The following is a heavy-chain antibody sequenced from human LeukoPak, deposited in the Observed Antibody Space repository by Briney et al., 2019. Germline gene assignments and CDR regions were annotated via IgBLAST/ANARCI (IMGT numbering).Heavy chain of an antibody. D-gene: IGHD6-19*01. Sequence: PSGTLSLTCSVSGDSISSNEWWSWVRQPPGQGLEWIGEVFHSGSTNFNPSLKSRVTISIDKSKNQFSLEVASVTAADTAIYYCARDLAVAGTNYFDFWGQGVLVTVSS. J-gene: IGHJ4*02. CDR3: ARDLAVAGTNYFDF. CDR1: GDSISSNEW. V-gene: IGHV4-4*02. CDR2: VFHSGST.